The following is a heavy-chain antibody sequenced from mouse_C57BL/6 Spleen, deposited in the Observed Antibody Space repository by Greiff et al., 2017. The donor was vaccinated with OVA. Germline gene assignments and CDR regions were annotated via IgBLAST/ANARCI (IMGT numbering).Heavy chain of an antibody. D-gene: IGHD2-5*01. CDR1: GYTFTDYN. Sequence: EVQLQQSGPELVKPGASVKLPCKASGYTFTDYNMDWVKQSHGKSLEWIGDINPNNGGTIYNQKFKGKATLTVDKSSSTAYMELRSLTSEDTAVYYCARCPLYYSNYDAMDYWGQGTSVTVSS. CDR2: INPNNGGT. J-gene: IGHJ4*01. CDR3: ARCPLYYSNYDAMDY. V-gene: IGHV1-18*01.